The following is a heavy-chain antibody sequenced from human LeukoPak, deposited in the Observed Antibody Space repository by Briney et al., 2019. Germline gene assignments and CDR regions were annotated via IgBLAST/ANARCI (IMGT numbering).Heavy chain of an antibody. CDR2: ISPGGGTT. Sequence: PGGSLRLSCAASGFTVSSNYMSWVRQAPGRGLEWVSSISPGGGTTYYADSVKGRFTISRDNSKNTLYVQMNSLRAEDTAIYYCAKSRSGSANWALRIFDNWGQGTLVTVSS. J-gene: IGHJ4*02. CDR1: GFTVSSNY. V-gene: IGHV3-23*01. CDR3: AKSRSGSANWALRIFDN. D-gene: IGHD3-10*01.